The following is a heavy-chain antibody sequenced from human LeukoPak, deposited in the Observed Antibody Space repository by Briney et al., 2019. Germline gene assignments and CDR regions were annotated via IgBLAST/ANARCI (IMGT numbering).Heavy chain of an antibody. D-gene: IGHD3-22*01. CDR1: GFTFSSYW. V-gene: IGHV3-7*01. J-gene: IGHJ4*02. Sequence: GGSLRLSCAASGFTFSSYWMSWVRQAPGKGLEWVANIKQDGSEKYYVDSVKGRFTISRYNAKNPLYLQMNSLRAEDTAVYYCARVYFQYYYDSSGQNDYWGQGILVTVSS. CDR2: IKQDGSEK. CDR3: ARVYFQYYYDSSGQNDY.